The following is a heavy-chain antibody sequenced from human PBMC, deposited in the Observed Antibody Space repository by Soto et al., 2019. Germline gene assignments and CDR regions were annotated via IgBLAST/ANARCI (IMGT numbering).Heavy chain of an antibody. Sequence: SETLSLTCAVYGGSFSGYYWSWIRQPPGKGLEWIGEINHSGSTNYNPSLKSRVTISVDTSKNQFSLKLSSVTAADTAVYYCARGRQCSGGSRYGLAFDIWGQGTMVTVSS. CDR3: ARGRQCSGGSRYGLAFDI. CDR2: INHSGST. CDR1: GGSFSGYY. V-gene: IGHV4-34*01. J-gene: IGHJ3*02. D-gene: IGHD2-15*01.